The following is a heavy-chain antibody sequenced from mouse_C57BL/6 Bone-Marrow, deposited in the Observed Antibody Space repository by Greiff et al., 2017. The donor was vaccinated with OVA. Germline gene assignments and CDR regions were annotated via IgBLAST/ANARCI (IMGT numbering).Heavy chain of an antibody. Sequence: EVQLQQSGAELVRPGASVKLSCTASGFNIKDDYMHWVKQRPEQGLEWIGWIDPENGDTEYASKFQGKATITADTSSKTAYLQLSSLTSEDTAVYYCTTSPFYYYGSRNVGGPWYFDVWGTGTTVTVSS. CDR2: IDPENGDT. CDR1: GFNIKDDY. D-gene: IGHD1-1*01. J-gene: IGHJ1*03. V-gene: IGHV14-4*01. CDR3: TTSPFYYYGSRNVGGPWYFDV.